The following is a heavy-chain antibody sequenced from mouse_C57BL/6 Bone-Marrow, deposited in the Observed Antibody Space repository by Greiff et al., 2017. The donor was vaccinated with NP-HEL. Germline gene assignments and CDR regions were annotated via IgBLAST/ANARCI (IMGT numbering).Heavy chain of an antibody. V-gene: IGHV1-15*01. CDR2: IDPETGGT. J-gene: IGHJ2*01. CDR1: GYTFTDYE. CDR3: TEYYGSSFFDY. Sequence: VQLQQSGAELVRPGASVTLSCKASGYTFTDYEMHWVKQTPVHGLEWIGAIDPETGGTAYNQKFKGKAILTADKSSSTAYMELRSLTSEDSAVYYCTEYYGSSFFDYWGQGTTLTVSS. D-gene: IGHD1-1*01.